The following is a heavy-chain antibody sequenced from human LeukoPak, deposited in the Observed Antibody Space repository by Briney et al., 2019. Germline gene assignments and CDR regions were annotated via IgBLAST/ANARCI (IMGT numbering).Heavy chain of an antibody. V-gene: IGHV4-39*01. D-gene: IGHD2-15*01. J-gene: IGHJ5*02. CDR3: ARRLTCSGGSCYSYWFDP. Sequence: PSETLSLTCTVSGGSISSSSYFWGWIRQPPGKGLEWIGSIYYSGGTYYNPSLKSRVTISVDTSKNQFSLKLSSVTAADTAVYYCARRLTCSGGSCYSYWFDPWGRGTLVTVSS. CDR2: IYYSGGT. CDR1: GGSISSSSYF.